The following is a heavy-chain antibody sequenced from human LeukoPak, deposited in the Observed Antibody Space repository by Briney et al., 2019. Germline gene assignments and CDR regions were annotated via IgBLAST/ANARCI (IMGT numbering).Heavy chain of an antibody. CDR1: GGSISSYY. CDR2: IYYSGST. D-gene: IGHD5-24*01. Sequence: PSETLSLTCTVSGGSISSYYWSWIRQPPGKGLEWIGYIYYSGSTNYNPSLKSRITISVDTSKNQFSLKLSSVTAADTAVYYCARGKDGYNLAWGQGTLVTVSS. CDR3: ARGKDGYNLA. V-gene: IGHV4-59*01. J-gene: IGHJ5*02.